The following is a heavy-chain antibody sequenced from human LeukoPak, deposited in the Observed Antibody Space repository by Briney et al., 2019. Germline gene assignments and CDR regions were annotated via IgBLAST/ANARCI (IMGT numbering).Heavy chain of an antibody. Sequence: SETLSLTCTVSGGSISSGSYYWSWIRQPAGKGLEWIGRIYASGSTNYNPSLKSRVTISVDTSKNQFSLKLSSVTAADTAVYYCAREGWWPVVVRSRGFDYWGQGTLVTVSS. CDR1: GGSISSGSYY. D-gene: IGHD3-22*01. CDR3: AREGWWPVVVRSRGFDY. V-gene: IGHV4-61*02. CDR2: IYASGST. J-gene: IGHJ4*02.